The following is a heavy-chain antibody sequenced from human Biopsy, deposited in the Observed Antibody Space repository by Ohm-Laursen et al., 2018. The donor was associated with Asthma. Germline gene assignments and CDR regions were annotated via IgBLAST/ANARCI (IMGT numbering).Heavy chain of an antibody. V-gene: IGHV4-30-4*01. J-gene: IGHJ4*02. CDR3: ARRGGLRRYFDY. D-gene: IGHD4-17*01. Sequence: TLSFTCTVSGGSISSGDYYWSWIRQPPGKGVEWIGCIYYIGNTYYSPSLKSRVTISLDTSKNQFSLKLSSVTAADTAVYYCARRGGLRRYFDYWGQGTLVTVSS. CDR2: IYYIGNT. CDR1: GGSISSGDYY.